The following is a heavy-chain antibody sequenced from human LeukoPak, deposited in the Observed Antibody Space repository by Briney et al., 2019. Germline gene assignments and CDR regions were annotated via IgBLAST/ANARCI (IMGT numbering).Heavy chain of an antibody. CDR1: GFSFNNYW. D-gene: IGHD3-9*01. CDR3: ARDGDILNGFRLDY. CDR2: IKQDGSDK. Sequence: AGGSLRLSCAVSGFSFNNYWMSWVRQAPGKGLEWVANIKQDGSDKYYVDSVKGRFTISRDNAKNSLYLQMNSLRAEDTAVYYCARDGDILNGFRLDYWGQGTLVTVSS. V-gene: IGHV3-7*01. J-gene: IGHJ4*02.